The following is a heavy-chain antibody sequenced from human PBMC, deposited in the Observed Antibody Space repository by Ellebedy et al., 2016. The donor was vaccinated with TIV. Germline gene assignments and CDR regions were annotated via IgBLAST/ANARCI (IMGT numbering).Heavy chain of an antibody. D-gene: IGHD3-10*01. V-gene: IGHV1-2*04. CDR3: AKEFAGYGMDV. CDR1: GYTFTGYY. Sequence: AASVKVSCKASGYTFTGYYMHWVRQAPGQGLEWMGWINPNSGGTNYAQKFQGWVTMTRDTSISTAYMELSRLRTDDTAVYYCAKEFAGYGMDVWGQGTMVTVSS. CDR2: INPNSGGT. J-gene: IGHJ6*02.